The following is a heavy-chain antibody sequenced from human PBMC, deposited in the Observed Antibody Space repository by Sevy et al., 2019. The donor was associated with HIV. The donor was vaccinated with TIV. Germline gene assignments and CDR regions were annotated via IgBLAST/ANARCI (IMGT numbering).Heavy chain of an antibody. J-gene: IGHJ6*02. CDR3: AREGHKYYGSGSYPDYYGMDV. D-gene: IGHD3-10*01. Sequence: ASVKVSCKASGYTFASYYTHWVRQAPGQGLEWMGIMKPSGGSTSYAQKFQGRVTMTRDTSTSTVYMVLSSLRSEDTAVYYCAREGHKYYGSGSYPDYYGMDVWGQGTTVTVSS. CDR2: MKPSGGST. V-gene: IGHV1-46*01. CDR1: GYTFASYY.